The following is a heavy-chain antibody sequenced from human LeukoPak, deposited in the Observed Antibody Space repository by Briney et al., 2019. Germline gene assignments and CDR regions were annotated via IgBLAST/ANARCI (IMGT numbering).Heavy chain of an antibody. CDR2: IIPIFGTA. D-gene: IGHD1-26*01. V-gene: IGHV1-69*05. CDR1: GGTFSSYA. CDR3: ASRERSGSYQRYAFDI. J-gene: IGHJ3*02. Sequence: ASVKVSCKASGGTFSSYAISWVRQAPGQELEWMGRIIPIFGTANYAQKFQGRVTITTDESTSTAYMELSSLRSEDTAVYYCASRERSGSYQRYAFDIWGQGTMVTVSS.